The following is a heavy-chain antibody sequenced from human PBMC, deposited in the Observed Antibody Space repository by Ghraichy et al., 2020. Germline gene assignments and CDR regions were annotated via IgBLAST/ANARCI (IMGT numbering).Heavy chain of an antibody. J-gene: IGHJ4*02. V-gene: IGHV3-53*01. CDR2: ISSGGIT. CDR3: TKDRGGSYGSFSDY. Sequence: LSLTCAASGFTVSSYYMNWVRQAPGKGLEWVSIISSGGITYNADSVKGRFTISRDNSRNTLYLHMNSLRAEDTAVYYCTKDRGGSYGSFSDYWGQGTLVTISS. CDR1: GFTVSSYY. D-gene: IGHD1-26*01.